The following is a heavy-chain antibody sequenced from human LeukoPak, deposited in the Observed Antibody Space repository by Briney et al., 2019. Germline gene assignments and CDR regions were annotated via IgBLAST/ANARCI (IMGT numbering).Heavy chain of an antibody. J-gene: IGHJ5*02. CDR3: ARRVWGDYSNHNWFDP. CDR2: IYPGDSDT. Sequence: GESLKISCKGSGYSFTSYWIGWVRQMPGKGLEWMGIIYPGDSDTRYSPSFQGQVTISADKSISTAYLQWSSLKASDTAMYYCARRVWGDYSNHNWFDPWGQGTLVTVSS. V-gene: IGHV5-51*01. D-gene: IGHD4-11*01. CDR1: GYSFTSYW.